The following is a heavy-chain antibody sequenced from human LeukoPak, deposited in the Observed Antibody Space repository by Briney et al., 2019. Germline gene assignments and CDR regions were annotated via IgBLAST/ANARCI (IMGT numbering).Heavy chain of an antibody. Sequence: SETLSLTCTVSGGSISTYYWAWIRQPPGKGLEWIGYIFYTGSTNYNPSLKSRLTISVDTSKNQFSLKLSSVTAADTAVYYCTKGAGYNNNWGQGTLVTVSS. V-gene: IGHV4-59*12. D-gene: IGHD1-14*01. CDR1: GGSISTYY. CDR2: IFYTGST. CDR3: TKGAGYNNN. J-gene: IGHJ4*02.